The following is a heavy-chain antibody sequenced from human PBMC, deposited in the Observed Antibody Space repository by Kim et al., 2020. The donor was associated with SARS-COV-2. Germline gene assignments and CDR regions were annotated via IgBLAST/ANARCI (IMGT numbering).Heavy chain of an antibody. D-gene: IGHD3-10*01. Sequence: SETLSLTCTVSGGSISSYYWSWIRQPPGKGLEWIGYIYYSGSTNYNPSLKSRVTISVDTSKNQFSLKLSSVTAADTAVYYCARTYYGSGSYYNVIPDYFDYWGQGTLVTVSS. J-gene: IGHJ4*02. CDR3: ARTYYGSGSYYNVIPDYFDY. V-gene: IGHV4-59*13. CDR1: GGSISSYY. CDR2: IYYSGST.